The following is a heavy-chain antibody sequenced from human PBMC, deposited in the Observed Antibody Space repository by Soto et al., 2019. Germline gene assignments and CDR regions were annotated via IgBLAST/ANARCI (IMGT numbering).Heavy chain of an antibody. D-gene: IGHD6-19*01. J-gene: IGHJ6*02. V-gene: IGHV3-30-3*01. CDR2: ISYDGSNK. CDR3: ARDAHIAVAAESSYGMDV. CDR1: GFTFSSYA. Sequence: QVQLVESGGGVVQPGRSLRLSCAASGFTFSSYAMHWVRRAPGKGLEWVAVISYDGSNKYYADSVKGRFTISRDNSKNTLYLQMNSLRAEDTAVYYCARDAHIAVAAESSYGMDVWGQGTTVTVSS.